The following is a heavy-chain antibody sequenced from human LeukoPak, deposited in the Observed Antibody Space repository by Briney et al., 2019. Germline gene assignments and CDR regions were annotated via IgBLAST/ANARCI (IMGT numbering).Heavy chain of an antibody. CDR2: INHSGST. V-gene: IGHV4-34*01. CDR3: ARGLIDSRNYYYGGWFDP. J-gene: IGHJ5*02. D-gene: IGHD3-22*01. Sequence: SETLSLTCGVYGGPFSGYHWSWIRQPPGKGLEWIGEINHSGSTNYNPSLKSRVTISVDTPKNQFSLKLTSVTAADTAVYYCARGLIDSRNYYYGGWFDPWGQGTLVIVSS. CDR1: GGPFSGYH.